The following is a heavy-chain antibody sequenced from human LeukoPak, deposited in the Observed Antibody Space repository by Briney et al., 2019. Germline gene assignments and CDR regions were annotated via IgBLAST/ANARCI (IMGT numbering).Heavy chain of an antibody. CDR3: ARALSGYSGYALGTALDI. D-gene: IGHD5-12*01. J-gene: IGHJ3*02. CDR1: GFTFSINY. CDR2: IYSDGRT. Sequence: GGSLRLSCVASGFTFSINYMSWVRQAPGKGLEWVSVIYSDGRTYYADSVKGRFAISRDNPKNTLYLQMNALRAEDTAVYYCARALSGYSGYALGTALDIWGQGTLVTVSS. V-gene: IGHV3-53*01.